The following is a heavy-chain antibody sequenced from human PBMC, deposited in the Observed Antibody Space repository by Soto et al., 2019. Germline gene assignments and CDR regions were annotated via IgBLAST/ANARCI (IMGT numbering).Heavy chain of an antibody. D-gene: IGHD2-8*01. CDR3: ARERYQVLSDGMDV. Sequence: ASVKVSCKASGYTFTSYGISWVRQAPGQGLDWMGWISAYNGNTKYAQDLQGRVTMTTDTSTSTAYMELRSLRSDDTAVYYCARERYQVLSDGMDVWGQGTSVTVSS. CDR2: ISAYNGNT. J-gene: IGHJ6*02. CDR1: GYTFTSYG. V-gene: IGHV1-18*01.